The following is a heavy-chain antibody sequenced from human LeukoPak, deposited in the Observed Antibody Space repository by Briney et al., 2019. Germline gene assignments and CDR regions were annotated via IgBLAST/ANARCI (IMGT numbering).Heavy chain of an antibody. CDR1: GFTFSSYW. V-gene: IGHV3-7*01. CDR3: ASSTRGYSYGNAFDI. Sequence: PGGSLRLSCAASGFTFSSYWMSWVRQAPGKGLEWVANIKQDGSEKYYVDSVKGRFTISRDNAKNSLYLQMNSLRAEDTAVYYCASSTRGYSYGNAFDIWGQGTMVTVSS. J-gene: IGHJ3*02. CDR2: IKQDGSEK. D-gene: IGHD5-18*01.